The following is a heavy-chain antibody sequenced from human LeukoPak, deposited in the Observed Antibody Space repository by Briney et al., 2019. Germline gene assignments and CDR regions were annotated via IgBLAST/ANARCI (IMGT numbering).Heavy chain of an antibody. CDR3: ARDSGSARGSGSSYYGMDV. V-gene: IGHV4-34*01. D-gene: IGHD3-10*01. CDR2: INHSGST. J-gene: IGHJ6*02. CDR1: GGSFSGYY. Sequence: SETLSLTCAVYGGSFSGYYWSWIRQPPGKGLEWIGEINHSGSTNYNPSLKSRVTMSVDTSKNQFSLKLSSVTAADTAVYYCARDSGSARGSGSSYYGMDVWGQGTTVTVSS.